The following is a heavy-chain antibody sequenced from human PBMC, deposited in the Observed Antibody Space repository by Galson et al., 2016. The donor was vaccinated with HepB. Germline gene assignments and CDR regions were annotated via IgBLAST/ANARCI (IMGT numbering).Heavy chain of an antibody. CDR3: ARDPSVRLLRHFDL. Sequence: SVKVSCKVSGYSFTTYTMNWVRQAPGQGLEWMGWINTNTGNPTYAQGFTGRFVFSLDTSVSTAYLQISSLKAEDTAVYYCARDPSVRLLRHFDLWGRGTLVTVSS. CDR2: INTNTGNP. J-gene: IGHJ2*01. V-gene: IGHV7-4-1*02. D-gene: IGHD6-25*01. CDR1: GYSFTTYT.